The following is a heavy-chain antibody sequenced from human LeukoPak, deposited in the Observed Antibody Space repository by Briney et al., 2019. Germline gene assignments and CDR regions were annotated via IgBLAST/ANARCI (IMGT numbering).Heavy chain of an antibody. Sequence: GESLKISCKGSGYSFTSYWIGWVRQMPGKGLEWMGIIYPRDSDTRYSPSFQGQVTISADKSISTAYLQWRSLKASDTAMYYCARGFYGGYYYYYYMDVWGKGTTVTVSS. J-gene: IGHJ6*03. CDR3: ARGFYGGYYYYYYMDV. V-gene: IGHV5-51*01. CDR1: GYSFTSYW. CDR2: IYPRDSDT. D-gene: IGHD4/OR15-4a*01.